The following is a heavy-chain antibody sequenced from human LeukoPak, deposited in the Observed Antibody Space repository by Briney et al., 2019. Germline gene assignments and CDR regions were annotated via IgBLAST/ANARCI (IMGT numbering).Heavy chain of an antibody. D-gene: IGHD5-12*01. J-gene: IGHJ4*02. CDR2: IKEDGSEK. CDR1: GFTFSNYY. Sequence: GGSLRLSCAASGFTFSNYYMSWVRQAPGKGLEWVANIKEDGSEKYYVDSVKGRFTISRDNAKNSLYLQMSSLRAEDTAVYYCARISSGYDWEPDYWGQGTLVTVSS. CDR3: ARISSGYDWEPDY. V-gene: IGHV3-7*01.